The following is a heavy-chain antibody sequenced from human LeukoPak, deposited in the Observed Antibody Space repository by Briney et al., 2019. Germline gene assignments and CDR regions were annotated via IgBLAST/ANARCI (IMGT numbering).Heavy chain of an antibody. CDR3: AGDAGGTTTSYYYYMDV. D-gene: IGHD4-11*01. Sequence: ASVKVSCKASGYTFTSYYMHWVGQAAGQELEWMGIINPSGGSTSYAQKFQGRLTMTSDMTTSTVYMELSSLRSEDTAVYYCAGDAGGTTTSYYYYMDVWGKGTTVTVSS. V-gene: IGHV1-46*01. CDR1: GYTFTSYY. CDR2: INPSGGST. J-gene: IGHJ6*03.